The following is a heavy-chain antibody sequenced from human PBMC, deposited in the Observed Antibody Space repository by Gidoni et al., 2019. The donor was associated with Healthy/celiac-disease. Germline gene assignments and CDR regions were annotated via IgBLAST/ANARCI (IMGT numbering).Heavy chain of an antibody. CDR2: IDWDDDK. V-gene: IGHV2-70*15. CDR1: GFSLSTSGMC. CDR3: ARTTKYYDFWSGYYHYYYYGMDV. Sequence: QVTLRESGPALVKPTQTLTLTCTFSGFSLSTSGMCVSWIRQPPGKALEWLARIDWDDDKYYSTSLKTRLTISKDTSKNQVVLTMTNMDPVDTATYYCARTTKYYDFWSGYYHYYYYGMDVWGQGTTVTVSS. J-gene: IGHJ6*02. D-gene: IGHD3-3*01.